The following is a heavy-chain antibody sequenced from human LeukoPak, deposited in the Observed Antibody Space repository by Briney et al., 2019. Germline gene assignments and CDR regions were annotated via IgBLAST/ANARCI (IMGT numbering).Heavy chain of an antibody. Sequence: PGGSLRLSCAASGFTFSSYAMNWVRQAPGKGMEWVSAISGSGGSTYYADSVKGRFTISRDNSKNTLYLQMNSLRAEDTAVYYCANLISSSWYYFDYWGQGTLVTVSS. J-gene: IGHJ4*02. V-gene: IGHV3-23*01. D-gene: IGHD6-13*01. CDR2: ISGSGGST. CDR3: ANLISSSWYYFDY. CDR1: GFTFSSYA.